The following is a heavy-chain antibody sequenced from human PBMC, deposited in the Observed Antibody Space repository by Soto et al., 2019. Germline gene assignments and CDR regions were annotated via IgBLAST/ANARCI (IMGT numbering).Heavy chain of an antibody. V-gene: IGHV3-23*01. Sequence: GGSMRLSCAASGFTFNSYAMSWVRQAPGKGLEWVSAISGSGGSTYYADSVKGRFTISRDNSKNTLYLQMNSLRAEDTAVYYCAKASRAVAGQFDYWGQGTLVTVSS. D-gene: IGHD6-19*01. CDR1: GFTFNSYA. CDR2: ISGSGGST. J-gene: IGHJ4*02. CDR3: AKASRAVAGQFDY.